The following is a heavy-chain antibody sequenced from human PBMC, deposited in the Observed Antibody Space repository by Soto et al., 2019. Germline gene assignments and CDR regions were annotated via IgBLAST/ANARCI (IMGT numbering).Heavy chain of an antibody. CDR1: GYTFTTYG. Sequence: QVQLVQSGAEVKEPEASVKVSCKASGYTFTTYGIHWVRQAPGQSLEWMGWINTGNGGTAVSQKFRGRVTITRDTVATTVYMEVSSLTTEDTAVYYCARQDSFDVWGQGTMVTVSS. CDR2: INTGNGGT. CDR3: ARQDSFDV. V-gene: IGHV1-3*04. J-gene: IGHJ3*01.